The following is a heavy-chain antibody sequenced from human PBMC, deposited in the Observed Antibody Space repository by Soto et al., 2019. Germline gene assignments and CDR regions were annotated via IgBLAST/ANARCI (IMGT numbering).Heavy chain of an antibody. CDR1: SGSISSSNW. D-gene: IGHD1-26*01. CDR2: IYHSGST. J-gene: IGHJ6*03. Sequence: SETLSLTCAVSSGSISSSNWWSWVRQPPGKGLEWIGEIYHSGSTNYNPSLKSRVTISVDKSKNQFSLKLSSVTAADTAVYYCARQRWDSSDYYYMDVWGKGTTVTVSS. CDR3: ARQRWDSSDYYYMDV. V-gene: IGHV4-4*02.